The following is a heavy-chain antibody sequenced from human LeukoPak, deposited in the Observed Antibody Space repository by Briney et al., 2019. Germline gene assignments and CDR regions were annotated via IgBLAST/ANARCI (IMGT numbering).Heavy chain of an antibody. J-gene: IGHJ4*02. V-gene: IGHV4-39*01. D-gene: IGHD3-10*01. CDR2: INYSGST. CDR1: GGSVISTTYY. Sequence: PSETLSLTCTVSGGSVISTTYYWSWIRQPPGKGLEWIASINYSGSTYYNPSLKSRVTISVDTSENQFSLKLSSVTAADTAVYYCARYVVYSSGKYYFDYWGQGTLVTVSS. CDR3: ARYVVYSSGKYYFDY.